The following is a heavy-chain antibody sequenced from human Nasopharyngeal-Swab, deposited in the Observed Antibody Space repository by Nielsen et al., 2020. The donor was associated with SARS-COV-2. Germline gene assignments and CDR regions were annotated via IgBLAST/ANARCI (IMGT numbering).Heavy chain of an antibody. D-gene: IGHD6-13*01. V-gene: IGHV4-39*01. CDR3: ARIIAAAGTVGYMDV. CDR2: IYYSGST. J-gene: IGHJ6*03. Sequence: WIRQPPGKGLERIGSIYYSGSTYYNPSLKSRVTISVDTSKNQFSLKLSSVTAADTAVYYCARIIAAAGTVGYMDVWGKGTTVTVSS.